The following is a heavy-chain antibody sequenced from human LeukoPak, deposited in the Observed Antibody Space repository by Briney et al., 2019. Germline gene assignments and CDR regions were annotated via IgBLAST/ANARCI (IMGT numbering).Heavy chain of an antibody. V-gene: IGHV3-30*02. J-gene: IGHJ4*02. Sequence: GGSLRLSCAASGFTFDDYGMSWVRQAPGKGLEWVAFIRYDGSNKYYADSVKGRFTISRDNSKNTLYLQMNSLRAEDTAVYYCAKDNKVGSGKPPTGGLRAPGLYWGQGTLVTVSS. D-gene: IGHD3-10*01. CDR1: GFTFDDYG. CDR2: IRYDGSNK. CDR3: AKDNKVGSGKPPTGGLRAPGLY.